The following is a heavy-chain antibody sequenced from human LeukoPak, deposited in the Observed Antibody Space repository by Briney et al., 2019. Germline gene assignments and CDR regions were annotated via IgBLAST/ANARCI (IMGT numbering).Heavy chain of an antibody. D-gene: IGHD3-3*01. Sequence: GASVKISCEASGYTFTGHFIYWVRQAPGQGLEWMGWINPNSGGTNNPQKFQGRITMTRDMSISTAYMELSSLRSDDTAVYYCTRVWKSGPDWFDPWGQGTLVTVSS. V-gene: IGHV1-2*02. CDR1: GYTFTGHF. J-gene: IGHJ5*02. CDR2: INPNSGGT. CDR3: TRVWKSGPDWFDP.